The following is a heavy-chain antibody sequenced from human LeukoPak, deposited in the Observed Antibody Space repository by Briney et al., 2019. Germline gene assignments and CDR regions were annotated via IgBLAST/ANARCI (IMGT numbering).Heavy chain of an antibody. V-gene: IGHV1-18*04. CDR2: VSAYADNT. CDR1: GYTFTSYY. Sequence: ASVKVSCKASGYTFTSYYMHWVRQAPGQGLEWMGWVSAYADNTNYVQKVQGRVTMTTDTSTNTAYMELRSLRSDDTAVYYCARDCIGCHGFDYWGQGTLVTVSS. J-gene: IGHJ4*02. D-gene: IGHD2-15*01. CDR3: ARDCIGCHGFDY.